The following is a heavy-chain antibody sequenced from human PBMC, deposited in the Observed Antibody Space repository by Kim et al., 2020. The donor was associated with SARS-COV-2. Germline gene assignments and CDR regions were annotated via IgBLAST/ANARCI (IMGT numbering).Heavy chain of an antibody. J-gene: IGHJ3*02. V-gene: IGHV3-30*07. Sequence: DSVKGRFTISRDNSKNTLYLQMNSLRAEDTAVYYCARVASSPEEGDAFDIWGQGTMVTVSS. CDR3: ARVASSPEEGDAFDI.